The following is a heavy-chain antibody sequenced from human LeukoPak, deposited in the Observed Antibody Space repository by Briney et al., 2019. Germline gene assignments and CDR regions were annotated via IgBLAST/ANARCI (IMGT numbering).Heavy chain of an antibody. V-gene: IGHV3-20*04. CDR1: GFTFNNYW. J-gene: IGHJ4*02. CDR3: ARAPMTTVTTIDY. D-gene: IGHD4-17*01. CDR2: INWNGGST. Sequence: GGSLRLSCAASGFTFNNYWMTWVRQGPGKGLEWVSGINWNGGSTGYAHSVKGRFTISRDNAKKSLYLQMNSLRAEDTALYYCARAPMTTVTTIDYWGQGTLVTVSS.